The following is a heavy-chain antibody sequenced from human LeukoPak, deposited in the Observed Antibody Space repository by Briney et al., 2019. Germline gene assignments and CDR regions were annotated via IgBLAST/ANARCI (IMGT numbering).Heavy chain of an antibody. V-gene: IGHV1-69*05. CDR3: ARASYSSGYYHDAFDI. CDR2: IIPIFGTA. Sequence: SVKVSCKASGGTFSSYAISWVRQAPGQGLEWMGGIIPIFGTANYAQKFQGRVKITTDESTSTAYMELSSLRSEDTAVYYCARASYSSGYYHDAFDIWGQGTMVTVSS. CDR1: GGTFSSYA. J-gene: IGHJ3*02. D-gene: IGHD3-22*01.